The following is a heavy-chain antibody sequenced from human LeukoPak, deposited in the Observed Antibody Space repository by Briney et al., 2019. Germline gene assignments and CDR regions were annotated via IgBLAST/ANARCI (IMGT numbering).Heavy chain of an antibody. CDR3: ARRRDTAMGQYYFDY. CDR1: GYSFTSYW. Sequence: GESLKISCKGSGYSFTSYWIGWVRRMPGKGLEWMGIIYPGDSDTRYSPSFQGQVTISADKSISTAYLQWSGLKASDTAMYYCARRRDTAMGQYYFDYWGQGTLVTVSS. D-gene: IGHD5-18*01. CDR2: IYPGDSDT. V-gene: IGHV5-51*01. J-gene: IGHJ4*02.